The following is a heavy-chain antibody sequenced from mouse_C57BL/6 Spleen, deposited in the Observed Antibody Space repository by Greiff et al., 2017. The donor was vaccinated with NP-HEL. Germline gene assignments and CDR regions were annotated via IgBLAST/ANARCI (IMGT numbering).Heavy chain of an antibody. CDR2: ISDGGSYT. D-gene: IGHD1-1*01. CDR3: ARDNYYGSSSYWYFDV. J-gene: IGHJ1*03. V-gene: IGHV5-4*01. CDR1: GFTFSSYA. Sequence: EVQGVESGGGLVKPGGSLKLSCAASGFTFSSYAMSWVRQTPEKRLEWVATISDGGSYTYYPDNVKGRFTISRDNAKNNLYLQMSHLKSEDTAMYYCARDNYYGSSSYWYFDVWGTGTTVTVSS.